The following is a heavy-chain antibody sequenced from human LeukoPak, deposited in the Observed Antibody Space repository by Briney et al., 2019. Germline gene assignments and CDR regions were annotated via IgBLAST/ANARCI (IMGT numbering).Heavy chain of an antibody. V-gene: IGHV3-30-3*01. J-gene: IGHJ6*02. CDR1: GFTFSDYA. D-gene: IGHD4-17*01. Sequence: GGSLRLSCAASGFTFSDYAIHWVRQAPGKGLEWVALISYDGTNKYYADSVKGRFTISRDNSRNTLYLQMNSLRAGDTAVYYCARVVHTVTTWYYYYGMDVWGQGTTVTVSS. CDR2: ISYDGTNK. CDR3: ARVVHTVTTWYYYYGMDV.